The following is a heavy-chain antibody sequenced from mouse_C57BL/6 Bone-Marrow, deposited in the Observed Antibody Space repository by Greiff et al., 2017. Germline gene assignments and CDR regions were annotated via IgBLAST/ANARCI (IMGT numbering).Heavy chain of an antibody. D-gene: IGHD1-1*01. CDR3: ARAVLLRSFDY. CDR2: IDPSDSYT. V-gene: IGHV1-69*01. CDR1: GYTFTSYW. J-gene: IGHJ2*01. Sequence: VQLQQPGAELVMPGASVKLSCKASGYTFTSYWMHWVKQRPGQGLGWIGEIDPSDSYTNYNQKFKGKSTLTVDKSSSTAYMQLSSLTSEDSAVYYCARAVLLRSFDYWGQGTTLTVSS.